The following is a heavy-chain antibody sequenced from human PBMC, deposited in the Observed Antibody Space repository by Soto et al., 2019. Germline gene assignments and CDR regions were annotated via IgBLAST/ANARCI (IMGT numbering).Heavy chain of an antibody. Sequence: ASVKVSCKASGYTFTGYYMHWVRQAPGQGLEWMGRINPNSGGTNYAQKFQGWVTMTRDTSISTAYMELSSLRSEDTAVYYCARRLYSSSSRKELYYMDVWGKGTTVTVSS. CDR3: ARRLYSSSSRKELYYMDV. CDR2: INPNSGGT. V-gene: IGHV1-2*04. CDR1: GYTFTGYY. D-gene: IGHD6-6*01. J-gene: IGHJ6*03.